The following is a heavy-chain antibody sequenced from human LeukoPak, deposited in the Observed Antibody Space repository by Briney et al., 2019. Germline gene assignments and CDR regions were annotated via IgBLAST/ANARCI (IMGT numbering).Heavy chain of an antibody. CDR2: INPNDSYT. D-gene: IGHD5-18*01. CDR3: AGLRGYDTYYYYYYGMDV. CDR1: GYSFTSYW. V-gene: IGHV5-10-1*01. Sequence: GESLKISSKASGYSFTSYWISWLRQMPGKGLEWRGRINPNDSYTNYNPSFQGHVTISADKYINTTYLQWSSPKASDTAMYYCAGLRGYDTYYYYYYGMDVWGQGTTVTVSS. J-gene: IGHJ6*02.